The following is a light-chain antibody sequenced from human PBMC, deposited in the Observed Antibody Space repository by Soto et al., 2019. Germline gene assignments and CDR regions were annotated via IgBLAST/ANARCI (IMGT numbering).Light chain of an antibody. J-gene: IGKJ4*01. CDR1: QGISKW. CDR2: AAS. V-gene: IGKV1-12*01. CDR3: QQANSLVPLN. Sequence: DIQMTQSPSSVSASVGDRVTITCRASQGISKWLAWYQQKPGEAPKLLIYAASNLRSGVPSRFSGSGSGTDFTLTISSLQPEDFANYYCQQANSLVPLNFGGGTKVEIK.